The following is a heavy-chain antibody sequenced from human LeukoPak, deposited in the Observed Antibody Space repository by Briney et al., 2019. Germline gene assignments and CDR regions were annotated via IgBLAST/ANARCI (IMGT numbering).Heavy chain of an antibody. CDR3: ARAGDFYSSGGTKNDY. CDR2: ISWNSGSI. D-gene: IGHD3-10*01. CDR1: GFTFDDYA. V-gene: IGHV3-9*01. J-gene: IGHJ4*02. Sequence: PGRSLRLSCAASGFTFDDYAMHWVRQAPGKGLEWVSGISWNSGSIGYADSVKGRFTISRDNAKNSVYLQMNSLRAEDTAVYYCARAGDFYSSGGTKNDYWGQGTLVTVSS.